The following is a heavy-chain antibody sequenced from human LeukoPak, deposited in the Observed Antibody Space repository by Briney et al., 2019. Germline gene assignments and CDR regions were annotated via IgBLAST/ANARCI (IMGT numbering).Heavy chain of an antibody. J-gene: IGHJ4*02. V-gene: IGHV3-30-3*01. CDR1: GFTFSSNA. D-gene: IGHD3-10*01. CDR2: ISYDGSNK. CDR3: ARAPDYYGSGSYYPPFDY. Sequence: GGSLRLSCAASGFTFSSNAMHWVRQAPGEGLEWVAVISYDGSNKYYADSVKGRFTISRDNSKNTLYVQMNSLRAEDTAVYYCARAPDYYGSGSYYPPFDYWGQGTLVTVSS.